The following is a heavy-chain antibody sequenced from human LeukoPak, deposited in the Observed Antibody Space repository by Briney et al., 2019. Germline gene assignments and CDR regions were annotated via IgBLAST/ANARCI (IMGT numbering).Heavy chain of an antibody. CDR3: ARWGVGDY. Sequence: GGSLRLSCAASGLTFSSYEMNWVRQAPGKGLEWVSYISSSGTIYYADSVKGRFTISRDNAKNSLYLQMNSLRAEDTAVYYCARWGVGDYWGQGTLVTVSS. J-gene: IGHJ4*02. CDR2: ISSSGTI. D-gene: IGHD1-26*01. V-gene: IGHV3-48*03. CDR1: GLTFSSYE.